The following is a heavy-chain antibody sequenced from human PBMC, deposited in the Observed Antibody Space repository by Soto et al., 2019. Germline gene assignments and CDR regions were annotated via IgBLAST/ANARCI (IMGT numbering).Heavy chain of an antibody. CDR2: ISSSSYI. CDR3: ARGGPALRYCSGGSCHGDIDY. J-gene: IGHJ4*02. D-gene: IGHD2-15*01. V-gene: IGHV3-21*01. Sequence: GGSLRLSCAASGFTFSSYSMNWVRQAPGKGLEWVSSISSSSYIYYADSVKGRFTISRDNARNSLYLQMNSLRAEDTAVYYCARGGPALRYCSGGSCHGDIDYWGQGTLVTVSS. CDR1: GFTFSSYS.